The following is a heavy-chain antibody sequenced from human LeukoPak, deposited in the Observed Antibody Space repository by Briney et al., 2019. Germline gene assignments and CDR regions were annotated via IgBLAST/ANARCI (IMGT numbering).Heavy chain of an antibody. J-gene: IGHJ4*02. CDR2: ISSGSSAI. Sequence: GGSLRLSCEASGFTFTTYSMTWVRQAPGKGLEWVSIISSGSSAIFSADALKGRFTISRDDAKNLLYLDMNSLRAEDTAVYYCVILWFGELWSNVYWGQGTLVTVSS. D-gene: IGHD3-10*01. CDR1: GFTFTTYS. V-gene: IGHV3-21*01. CDR3: VILWFGELWSNVY.